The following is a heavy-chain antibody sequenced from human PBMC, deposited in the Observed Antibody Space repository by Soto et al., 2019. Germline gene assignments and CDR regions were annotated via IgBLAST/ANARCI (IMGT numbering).Heavy chain of an antibody. CDR2: VHVGGGST. J-gene: IGHJ3*02. CDR1: GFTLSRYA. CDR3: AKGYLYYDTSPYPDAFDI. V-gene: IGHV3-23*01. D-gene: IGHD3-22*01. Sequence: GGSLRLSGAASGFTLSRYAMNWVRQAPGKGLEWVSTVHVGGGSTFSAESVKGRFTISRDNSKNTLYLQMNSLRTEDTAVYYCAKGYLYYDTSPYPDAFDIWGQGTKVTVSS.